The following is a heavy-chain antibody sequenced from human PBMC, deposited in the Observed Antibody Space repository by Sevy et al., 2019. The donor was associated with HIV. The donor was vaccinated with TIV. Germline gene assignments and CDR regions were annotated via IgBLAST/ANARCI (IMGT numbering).Heavy chain of an antibody. CDR3: ARGGDYLWGSYRSSKDAFDI. D-gene: IGHD3-16*02. CDR2: IWYDGSNK. J-gene: IGHJ3*02. CDR1: GFTFSSYG. V-gene: IGHV3-33*01. Sequence: GGFLRLSCAASGFTFSSYGMHWVRQAPGKGLEWVAVIWYDGSNKYYADSVKGRFTISRNNSKNTLYLQMNSLRAEDTAVCYCARGGDYLWGSYRSSKDAFDIWGQGTMVRVSS.